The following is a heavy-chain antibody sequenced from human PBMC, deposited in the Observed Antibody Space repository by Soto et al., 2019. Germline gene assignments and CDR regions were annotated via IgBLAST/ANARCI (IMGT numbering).Heavy chain of an antibody. CDR1: GFTFTSYA. CDR2: ISGSGDST. D-gene: IGHD3-16*01. Sequence: EVQLLESGGGLVQPGGSLRLSCAASGFTFTSYAMTWVRQAPGKGLEWVSAISGSGDSTYYANSVKGRFTISRDNSKDTLYLQMDSLRAEDTAVYYCAKDQVGVLHDAFDIWGQGTMVTVSS. V-gene: IGHV3-23*01. CDR3: AKDQVGVLHDAFDI. J-gene: IGHJ3*02.